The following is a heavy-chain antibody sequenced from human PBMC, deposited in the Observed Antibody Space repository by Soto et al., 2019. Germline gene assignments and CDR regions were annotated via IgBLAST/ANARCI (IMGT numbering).Heavy chain of an antibody. Sequence: QPQLQESGPGLVQPSATLSLTCTVSGASISSSSYYWGWIRQPPGKGLEWIGSIYYSGSTYYNPSLKSRVTIPVDTSKNQFALQLSSVTAADTAVYYCARQGGDWPAPDYWGQGTLVTVSS. CDR1: GASISSSSYY. CDR2: IYYSGST. J-gene: IGHJ4*02. CDR3: ARQGGDWPAPDY. D-gene: IGHD3-9*01. V-gene: IGHV4-39*01.